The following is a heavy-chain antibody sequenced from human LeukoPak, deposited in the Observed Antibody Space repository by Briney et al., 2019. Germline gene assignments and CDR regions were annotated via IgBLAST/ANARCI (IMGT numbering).Heavy chain of an antibody. CDR2: IRNTGDRT. V-gene: IGHV3-23*01. Sequence: GGSLRLSCVTSGFAFKDYDMNWVRQAPGKGLEWVSAIRNTGDRTYYAESVKGRFSNSRDNSENTVYLEMNSLRAEDTAVYFCARRAWFGENYLDYWGQGALVTVSS. D-gene: IGHD3-10*01. CDR3: ARRAWFGENYLDY. J-gene: IGHJ4*02. CDR1: GFAFKDYD.